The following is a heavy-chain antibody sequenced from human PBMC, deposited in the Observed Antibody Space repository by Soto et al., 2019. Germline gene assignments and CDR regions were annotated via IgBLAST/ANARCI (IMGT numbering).Heavy chain of an antibody. CDR3: ALEGGRRDYYYYYGMDV. Sequence: SVKVSCKASGGTFSSYAISWVRQAPGQGLEWMGGIIPIFGTANYAQKFQGRVTITADESTSTAYMELSSLRSEDTAVYYCALEGGRRDYYYYYGMDVWGKGTTVTVSS. CDR2: IIPIFGTA. CDR1: GGTFSSYA. J-gene: IGHJ6*04. D-gene: IGHD6-25*01. V-gene: IGHV1-69*13.